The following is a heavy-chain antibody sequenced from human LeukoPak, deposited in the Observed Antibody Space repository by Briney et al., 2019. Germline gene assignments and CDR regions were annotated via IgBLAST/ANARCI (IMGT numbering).Heavy chain of an antibody. Sequence: GGSLRLSCAASGFTFSSYAMSWVRQAPGKGLEWVSFITGDSGTIYYVDSMKGRFTISRDNAKNSLYLQIDNLRAEDTAVYYCARDRMGGSFDYWGQGTPVTVSS. CDR2: ITGDSGTI. CDR3: ARDRMGGSFDY. V-gene: IGHV3-48*01. CDR1: GFTFSSYA. J-gene: IGHJ4*02. D-gene: IGHD2-15*01.